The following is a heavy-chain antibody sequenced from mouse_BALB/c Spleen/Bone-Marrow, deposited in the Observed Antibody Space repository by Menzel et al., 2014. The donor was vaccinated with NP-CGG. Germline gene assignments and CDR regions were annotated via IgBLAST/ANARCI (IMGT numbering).Heavy chain of an antibody. CDR1: GDSITSGY. J-gene: IGHJ2*01. CDR2: ISYSGST. D-gene: IGHD1-2*01. V-gene: IGHV3-8*02. Sequence: EVKLQESGPSLVKPSQTLSLPCSVSGDSITSGYWNRIRKFPGNKLEYMGYISYSGSTYYNPSLKSRISITRDTSKNHYYLQLNSVTAEDSATYYCATYDGYYFDYWGQGTTLTVSS. CDR3: ATYDGYYFDY.